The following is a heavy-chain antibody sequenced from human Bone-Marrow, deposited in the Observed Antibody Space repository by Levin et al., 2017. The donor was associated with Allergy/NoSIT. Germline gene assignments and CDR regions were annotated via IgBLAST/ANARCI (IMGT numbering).Heavy chain of an antibody. CDR1: GGSISSYY. D-gene: IGHD6-13*01. Sequence: SQTPSLTCTVSGGSISSYYWSWIRQPPGKGLEWIGYIHYSGSTNYNPSLKSRVTISVDTSRNQFSLKLSSVTAADTAVYYCARAAAGITWFDPWGQGTLVTVSS. CDR2: IHYSGST. V-gene: IGHV4-59*01. CDR3: ARAAAGITWFDP. J-gene: IGHJ5*02.